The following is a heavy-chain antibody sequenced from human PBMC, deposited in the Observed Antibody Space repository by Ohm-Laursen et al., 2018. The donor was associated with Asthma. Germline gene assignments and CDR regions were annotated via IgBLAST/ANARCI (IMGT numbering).Heavy chain of an antibody. CDR1: GYSVTSYA. CDR3: VRDVVDRFDY. J-gene: IGHJ4*02. Sequence: EASVTVSCKASGYSVTSYAFSWVRQAPGQRPEWMGWIYIGNTNYAPNFRDRITMTTDTSTNTAYMELRSLTPDDTAVYYCVRDVVDRFDYWGQGSLVSVSS. D-gene: IGHD2-21*01. CDR2: IYIGNT. V-gene: IGHV1-18*04.